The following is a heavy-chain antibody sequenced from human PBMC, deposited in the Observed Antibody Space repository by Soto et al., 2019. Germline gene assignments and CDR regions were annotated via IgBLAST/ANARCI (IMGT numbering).Heavy chain of an antibody. CDR1: GGSISSYY. J-gene: IGHJ4*02. CDR3: ARAVFEYSSSFLDY. Sequence: SETLSLTCTVSGGSISSYYWSWIRQPPGKGLEWIGYIYYSGSTNYNPSLKSRVTISVDTSKNQFSLKLRSVTAADTAVYYCARAVFEYSSSFLDYWGQGTLVTVSS. V-gene: IGHV4-59*01. CDR2: IYYSGST. D-gene: IGHD6-6*01.